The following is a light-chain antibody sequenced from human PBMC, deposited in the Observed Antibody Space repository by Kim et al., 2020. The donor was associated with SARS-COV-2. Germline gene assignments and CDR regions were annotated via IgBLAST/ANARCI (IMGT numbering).Light chain of an antibody. Sequence: GASVKLTCNLSSGHSTYDITWHQQQPGKGPRYLMKLNSDGRHIKGDGIPDLFSGSSSGAERYLTISSLQSEDEADYYCHTWSTAIVFGGGTQLTVL. CDR2: LNSDGRH. CDR1: SGHSTYD. CDR3: HTWSTAIV. J-gene: IGLJ2*01. V-gene: IGLV4-69*01.